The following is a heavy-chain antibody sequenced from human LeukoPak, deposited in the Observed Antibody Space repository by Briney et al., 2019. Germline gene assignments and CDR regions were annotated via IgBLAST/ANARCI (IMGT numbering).Heavy chain of an antibody. CDR2: ISGSGGST. Sequence: GGSLRLSCAASGFTFSNYAMSWVRQAPGKGLEWVSSISGSGGSTLYADSVKGRFTISRDNSKNTLYLQMNSLRAEDTAVYYCAKAYYDSSGYYKYFDYWGQGSLVTVSS. V-gene: IGHV3-23*01. D-gene: IGHD3-22*01. CDR1: GFTFSNYA. J-gene: IGHJ4*02. CDR3: AKAYYDSSGYYKYFDY.